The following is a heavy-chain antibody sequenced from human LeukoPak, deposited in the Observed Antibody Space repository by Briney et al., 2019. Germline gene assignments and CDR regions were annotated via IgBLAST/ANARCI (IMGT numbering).Heavy chain of an antibody. Sequence: SETLSLTCTVSGGSISSYYWSWIRQPPGKGLEWIGYIYYSGSTNYNPSLKSRVTISVDTSKNQFSLKLSSVTAADTAVYYCAQGDGSSSAFDYWGQGPLVTVSS. CDR2: IYYSGST. V-gene: IGHV4-59*01. J-gene: IGHJ4*02. CDR1: GGSISSYY. D-gene: IGHD6-13*01. CDR3: AQGDGSSSAFDY.